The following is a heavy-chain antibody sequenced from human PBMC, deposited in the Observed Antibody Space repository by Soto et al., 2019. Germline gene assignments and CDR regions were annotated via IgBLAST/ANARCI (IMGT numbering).Heavy chain of an antibody. CDR1: GFSFSDYY. CDR2: IANSARGHVT. D-gene: IGHD3-22*01. J-gene: IGHJ4*02. V-gene: IGHV3-11*01. CDR3: ARDKSPDPYGTSVYYAF. Sequence: GGSLRLSCAASGFSFSDYYMSWIRQAPGKGLEWISYIANSARGHVTYYADSVRGRFTISRDNAKNSLYLQMNSLRVEDTAVYSWARDKSPDPYGTSVYYAFWGRGPLVTVPS.